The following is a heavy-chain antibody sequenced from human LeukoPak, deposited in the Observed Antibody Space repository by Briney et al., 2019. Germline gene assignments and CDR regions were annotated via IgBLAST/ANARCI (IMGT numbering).Heavy chain of an antibody. V-gene: IGHV6-1*01. J-gene: IGHJ4*02. CDR1: GDSVSSNSAT. D-gene: IGHD1-1*01. CDR3: ARSTVSYFDY. Sequence: SQTLSLTCAISGDSVSSNSATWNWIRQSPSRGLEWLGRTYYRSEWYHDYAVAVKIRITINPDTSKNQFSLHLNSVTPEGTAVYYCARSTVSYFDYWVQGTLVTVSS. CDR2: TYYRSEWYH.